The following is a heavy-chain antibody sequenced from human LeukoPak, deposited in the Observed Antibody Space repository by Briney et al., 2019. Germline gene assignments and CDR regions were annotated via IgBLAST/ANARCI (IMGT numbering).Heavy chain of an antibody. CDR2: ISSSSSYI. J-gene: IGHJ3*02. Sequence: GGSLRLSCAASGSTFSSYSMNWVRQAPGKGLEWLSSISSSSSYIYYADSVKGRFTISRDNAKNSLFLQMNSLRGDDTAVYYCARDRYNYGAHDAFDIWGQGTMVTVSS. V-gene: IGHV3-21*01. CDR3: ARDRYNYGAHDAFDI. D-gene: IGHD1-1*01. CDR1: GSTFSSYS.